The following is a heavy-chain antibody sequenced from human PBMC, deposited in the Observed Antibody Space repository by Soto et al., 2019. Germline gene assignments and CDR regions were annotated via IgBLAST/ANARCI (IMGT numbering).Heavy chain of an antibody. CDR1: GGTFSSYA. Sequence: QVQLVQSGAEVKKPGSSVKVSCKASGGTFSSYAISWVRQAPGQGLEWMGGIIPIFGTANYVQKFQGRVTITAGESTRRAYMKLSGLRSEDTSVYYCSREDRGGRSSGAYYYYGMDVWGQGTTVTVSS. CDR3: SREDRGGRSSGAYYYYGMDV. D-gene: IGHD6-6*01. J-gene: IGHJ6*02. V-gene: IGHV1-69*01. CDR2: IIPIFGTA.